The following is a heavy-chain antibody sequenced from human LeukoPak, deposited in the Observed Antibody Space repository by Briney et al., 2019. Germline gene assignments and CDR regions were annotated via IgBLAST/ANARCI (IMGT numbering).Heavy chain of an antibody. CDR2: IKSGSSTI. D-gene: IGHD1-26*01. Sequence: GGSLRLSCAASGFTFSSYSMNWVRQAPGKGLEWVSYIKSGSSTIYYADSVKGRFTISRDNAKNSLYLQMNSLRAEDTAVYYCARASGSYQVFDYWGQGTLVTVSS. CDR3: ARASGSYQVFDY. V-gene: IGHV3-48*04. CDR1: GFTFSSYS. J-gene: IGHJ4*02.